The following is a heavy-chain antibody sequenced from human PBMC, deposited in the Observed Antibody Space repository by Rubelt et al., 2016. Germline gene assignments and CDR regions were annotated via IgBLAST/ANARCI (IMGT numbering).Heavy chain of an antibody. V-gene: IGHV4-39*07. D-gene: IGHD4-23*01. Sequence: QLQLQESGPGLVKPSETLSLTCTVSGGSISSSSYYWGWIRQPPGKGLEWIGSIYYSGTTYYTSSLKSRVIISLDTSKSQFSLKLTSVTAADTAIYYCARSDDYGGNCDYWGQGTLVTVSS. J-gene: IGHJ4*02. CDR3: ARSDDYGGNCDY. CDR2: IYYSGTT. CDR1: GGSISSSSYY.